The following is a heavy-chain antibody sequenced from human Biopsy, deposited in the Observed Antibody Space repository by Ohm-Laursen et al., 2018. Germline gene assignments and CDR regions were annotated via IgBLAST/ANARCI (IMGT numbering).Heavy chain of an antibody. J-gene: IGHJ1*01. CDR3: ATKLTGYFHH. CDR1: GGTFSNYG. V-gene: IGHV1-69*06. CDR2: NIPILGTG. D-gene: IGHD3-9*01. Sequence: GSSVKVSCTAPGGTFSNYGVNWVRQAPGQGLEWLGGNIPILGTGNYAQKFQDRVPVAADTSTSTATMELRSLRSDDTAVYYCATKLTGYFHHWGQGTLVIVSS.